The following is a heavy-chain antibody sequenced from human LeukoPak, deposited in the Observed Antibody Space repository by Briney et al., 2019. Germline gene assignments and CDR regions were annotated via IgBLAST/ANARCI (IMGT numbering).Heavy chain of an antibody. J-gene: IGHJ5*02. D-gene: IGHD4-17*01. CDR2: ISGSAIGT. Sequence: PGGSLRLSCAASGFTFSSSAMSWVRQAPGRGLEWVSAISGSAIGTYYADSVKGRFTISRDNAKNSLYLQMNSLRAEDTALYYCARSRDYGDSFNWFDPWGQGTLVTVSS. CDR1: GFTFSSSA. CDR3: ARSRDYGDSFNWFDP. V-gene: IGHV3-23*01.